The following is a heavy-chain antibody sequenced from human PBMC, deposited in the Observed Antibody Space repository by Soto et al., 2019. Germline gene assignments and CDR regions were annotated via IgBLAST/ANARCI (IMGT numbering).Heavy chain of an antibody. CDR1: GYTFTTYW. CDR2: IYPSDSDT. CDR3: VSHYSNFSYGMDV. D-gene: IGHD4-4*01. V-gene: IGHV5-51*01. J-gene: IGHJ6*02. Sequence: PGESLKISCKGSGYTFTTYWSGWVRQMPGKGLEWMGIIYPSDSDTRYSPSFQGQVIISADKSISTTYLQWSSLKASDTAMYYCVSHYSNFSYGMDVWGQGTMVTVSS.